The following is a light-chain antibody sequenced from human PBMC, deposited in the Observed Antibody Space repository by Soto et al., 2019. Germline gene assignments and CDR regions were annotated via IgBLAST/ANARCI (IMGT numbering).Light chain of an antibody. Sequence: QLVLTQSPSASASLGASVKLTCTLISGHSSYAIAWHQQQPEKGPRYLMKLNSDGSHSKGDGIPDRFSGSSSGAERYLTISSLQSEDEADYYCQTWGTGIPWVFGGRTKVTVL. J-gene: IGLJ3*02. CDR3: QTWGTGIPWV. CDR2: LNSDGSH. CDR1: SGHSSYA. V-gene: IGLV4-69*01.